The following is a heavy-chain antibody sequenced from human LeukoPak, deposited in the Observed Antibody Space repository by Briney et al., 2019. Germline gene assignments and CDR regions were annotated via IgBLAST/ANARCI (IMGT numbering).Heavy chain of an antibody. Sequence: SETLSLTCTVSGGSISTYYWSWIRQPPGKGLEWIGYIYYTGSTNYNPSLKSRVTISVDTSKNQFSLKLSSVTAADTAVYYCARHDFNRGSYSFDYWGQGTLVTVSS. J-gene: IGHJ4*02. D-gene: IGHD2-21*01. CDR1: GGSISTYY. CDR2: IYYTGST. CDR3: ARHDFNRGSYSFDY. V-gene: IGHV4-59*08.